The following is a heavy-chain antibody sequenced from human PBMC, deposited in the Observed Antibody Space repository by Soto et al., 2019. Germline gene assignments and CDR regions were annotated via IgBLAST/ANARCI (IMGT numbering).Heavy chain of an antibody. CDR2: IYNGGST. V-gene: IGHV4-30-4*08. D-gene: IGHD2-2*01. CDR3: ATSMPTVTKLDY. Sequence: QVQLQESGPGLVKPSQTLSLTCTVSGGSISNVDYCWSWIRQPPDKGLEWIGHIYNGGSTYNNPSMRRGVTIVVDSNNQQFPKQRSSVAAEDTAYYCATSMPTVTKLDYWGQGTLVTVSS. J-gene: IGHJ4*02. CDR1: GGSISNVDYC.